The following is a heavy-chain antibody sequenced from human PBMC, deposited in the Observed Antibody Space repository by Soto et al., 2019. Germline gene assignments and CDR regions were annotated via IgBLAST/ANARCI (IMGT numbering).Heavy chain of an antibody. J-gene: IGHJ6*02. CDR3: ARDWSRSSDGEGHYYYYGMDV. D-gene: IGHD6-6*01. CDR2: ISTSSRYI. Sequence: EVQLVESGGGLVKPGGSLRLSCAASGFIFSSYSMNWVRQAPGKGLEWVSFISTSSRYIYFADSVKGRFTISRDNAKNSLYLQMNGLRAEDTALYYCARDWSRSSDGEGHYYYYGMDVWGQGTTVTVSS. CDR1: GFIFSSYS. V-gene: IGHV3-21*06.